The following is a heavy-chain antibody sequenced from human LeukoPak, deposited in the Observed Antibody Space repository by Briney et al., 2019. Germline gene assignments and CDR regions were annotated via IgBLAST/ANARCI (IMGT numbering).Heavy chain of an antibody. Sequence: GGSLRLSCAVSGFTVSSNYMNWVRQAPGKGLEWVSVIYSGGSTFYADSVKGRFTISRDISRNTVHLQMNSLTVEDTAVYYCAKAIAAIYYYYGMDVWGQGTTVTVSS. CDR3: AKAIAAIYYYYGMDV. J-gene: IGHJ6*02. CDR1: GFTVSSNY. D-gene: IGHD6-6*01. CDR2: IYSGGST. V-gene: IGHV3-53*01.